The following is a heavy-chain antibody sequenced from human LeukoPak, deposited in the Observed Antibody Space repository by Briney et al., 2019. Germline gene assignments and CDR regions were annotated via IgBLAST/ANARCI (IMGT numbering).Heavy chain of an antibody. Sequence: SETLSLTCTVSGGSISSGGYYWSWIRQHPGKGLEWIGYIYYSGSTYYNPSLKSRVTISVDTSKNQFSLKLQSVTAADTAVYYCARTLPLSRGVIVDSWGQGALVTVSS. CDR1: GGSISSGGYY. D-gene: IGHD3-10*01. V-gene: IGHV4-31*03. CDR3: ARTLPLSRGVIVDS. CDR2: IYYSGST. J-gene: IGHJ4*02.